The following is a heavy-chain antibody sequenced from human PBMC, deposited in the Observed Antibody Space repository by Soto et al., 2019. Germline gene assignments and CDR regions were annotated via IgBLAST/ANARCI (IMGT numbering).Heavy chain of an antibody. D-gene: IGHD3-10*01. CDR2: IIPILGIQ. Sequence: QVQLVQSGAEVKKPGSSVRVSCKAPEGTFTNSSISWVRQAPGQGLEWMGKIIPILGIQKHAQKFQGRITIIADKSTSTAYMDLTSLRSDDTAVYFCARDGYTGSYHQYWGQGTLVTVSS. V-gene: IGHV1-69*08. J-gene: IGHJ4*02. CDR3: ARDGYTGSYHQY. CDR1: EGTFTNSS.